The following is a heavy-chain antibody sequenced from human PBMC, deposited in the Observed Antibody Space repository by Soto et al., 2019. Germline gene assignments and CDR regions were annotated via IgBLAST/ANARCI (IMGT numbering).Heavy chain of an antibody. J-gene: IGHJ4*02. V-gene: IGHV1-69*01. CDR2: IIPIFGPA. D-gene: IGHD5-18*01. CDR1: GGTFSSYA. CDR3: ARAFGDTAMDSPDY. Sequence: QVQLVQSGAEVKKPGSSVKVSCKASGGTFSSYAISWVRQAPGQGLEWMGGIIPIFGPANYAQKFQCRVTSTADEATRTAYMELSNLSSEDTAVYYCARAFGDTAMDSPDYWGQGTLVTVSS.